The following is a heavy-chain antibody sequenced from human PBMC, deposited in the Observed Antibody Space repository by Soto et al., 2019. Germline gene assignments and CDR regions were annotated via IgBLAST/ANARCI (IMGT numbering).Heavy chain of an antibody. J-gene: IGHJ4*02. D-gene: IGHD2-15*01. Sequence: PGGSLRLSCAASGFTFSGSSVHWVRQGSGKGLEWVGRIRNKANSYATAYAASVRGRFTISRDDSKNTAFLQMNSLNTEDTAVYYCISHSPEDMIRTWGQGTLVTVSS. CDR2: IRNKANSYAT. V-gene: IGHV3-73*01. CDR3: ISHSPEDMIRT. CDR1: GFTFSGSS.